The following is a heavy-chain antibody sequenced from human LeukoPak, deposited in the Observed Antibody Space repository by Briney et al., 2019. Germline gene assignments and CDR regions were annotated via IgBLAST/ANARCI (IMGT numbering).Heavy chain of an antibody. V-gene: IGHV1-46*01. Sequence: ASVKVSCKASGYTFTSYGISWVRQAPGQGLEWMGIINPSSSSTTYAQRFQGRVTMTRDTSTSTIYMELSSLRSEDTAVYYCARRVGAYSDYWGQGTLVTVSS. CDR1: GYTFTSYG. CDR3: ARRVGAYSDY. CDR2: INPSSSST. J-gene: IGHJ4*02. D-gene: IGHD1-26*01.